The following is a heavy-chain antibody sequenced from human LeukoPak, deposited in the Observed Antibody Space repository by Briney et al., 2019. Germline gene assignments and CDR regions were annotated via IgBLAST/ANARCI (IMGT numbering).Heavy chain of an antibody. D-gene: IGHD1-26*01. Sequence: GGSLRLSCAASGFNVSTNYMTWVRQAPGKGLEWVSGIYSGSNTDYADSVKGRFSISRDNSKNTLFLQMNSLRAEDTAVYYCARTLPQWEINHFDYWGQGTLVTVSS. V-gene: IGHV3-66*01. J-gene: IGHJ4*02. CDR3: ARTLPQWEINHFDY. CDR1: GFNVSTNY. CDR2: IYSGSNT.